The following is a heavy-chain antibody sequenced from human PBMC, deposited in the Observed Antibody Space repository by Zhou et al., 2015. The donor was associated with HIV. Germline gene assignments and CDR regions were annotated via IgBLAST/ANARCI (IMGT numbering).Heavy chain of an antibody. J-gene: IGHJ4*02. V-gene: IGHV1-69*01. Sequence: QVHLVQSGAEVRKPGFSVKVSCKASGGTLSSYLISWVRQAPGQGLEWVGEIIPMFGTTNYAQKFQGRVTITADEFTSTAYMELSSLRSDDTAVFYCASRRESPDPKFDYVGPGNPGHRLL. CDR2: IIPMFGTT. CDR3: ASRRESPDPKFDY. CDR1: GGTLSSYL. D-gene: IGHD1-14*01.